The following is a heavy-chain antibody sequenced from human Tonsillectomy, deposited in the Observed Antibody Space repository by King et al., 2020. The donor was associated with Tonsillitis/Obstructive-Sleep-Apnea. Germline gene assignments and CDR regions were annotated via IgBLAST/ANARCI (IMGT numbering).Heavy chain of an antibody. CDR2: IKPSVGRT. D-gene: IGHD4-17*01. V-gene: IGHV1-46*01. J-gene: IGHJ4*02. Sequence: QLVQSGAEVKKPGASVKVSCKATGYTFTHYYMHWVRQTPGKGLEWRGIIKPSVGRTSYAQKFQGRVTMTRDTSTSTVYIELSSLRSEETAVYSCAREGTTVTDFDYWGQGTLVTVSS. CDR1: GYTFTHYY. CDR3: AREGTTVTDFDY.